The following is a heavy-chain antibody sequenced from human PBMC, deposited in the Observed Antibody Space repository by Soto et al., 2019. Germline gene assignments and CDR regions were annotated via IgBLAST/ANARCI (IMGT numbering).Heavy chain of an antibody. V-gene: IGHV1-69*01. CDR2: IIPIFGTA. CDR1: GGTFSSYA. Sequence: QVQLVQSGAEVKKPGSSVKVSCKASGGTFSSYAISWVRQAPGQGLEWMGGIIPIFGTANYAQKFQGRVTITADESTSTAYMELSSLRSEDTAVYYCAGYWGYTAMAPYGMDVWGQGTTVTVSS. D-gene: IGHD5-18*01. CDR3: AGYWGYTAMAPYGMDV. J-gene: IGHJ6*02.